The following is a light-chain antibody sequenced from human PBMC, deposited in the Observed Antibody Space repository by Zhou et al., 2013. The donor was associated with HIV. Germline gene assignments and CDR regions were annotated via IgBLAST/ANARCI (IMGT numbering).Light chain of an antibody. Sequence: DIQMTQSPSTLSASVGDRVTITCRASQSISSWLAWYQQKPGKAPKLLIYKASSLESGVPSRFSGSGSGTEFTLAISSLQPEDFATYYCLQHNSYPYTFGQGTRVEIK. V-gene: IGKV1-5*03. CDR2: KAS. CDR1: QSISSW. CDR3: LQHNSYPYT. J-gene: IGKJ2*01.